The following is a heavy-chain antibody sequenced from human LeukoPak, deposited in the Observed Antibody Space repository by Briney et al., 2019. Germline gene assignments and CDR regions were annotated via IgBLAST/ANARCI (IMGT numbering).Heavy chain of an antibody. V-gene: IGHV3-53*01. Sequence: GGSLRLSCAASGLSVSNNYMSWVRQAPGKGLEWVSVIYSGASTYHADSVKGRFTISRDNSKNTLHLQMNNLRAEDTAVYYCARLRGYHYADAFDIWGQGTVVTVSS. CDR3: ARLRGYHYADAFDI. J-gene: IGHJ3*02. CDR1: GLSVSNNY. CDR2: IYSGAST. D-gene: IGHD3-22*01.